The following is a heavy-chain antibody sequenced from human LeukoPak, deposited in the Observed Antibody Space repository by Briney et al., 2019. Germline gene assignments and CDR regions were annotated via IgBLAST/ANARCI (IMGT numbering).Heavy chain of an antibody. V-gene: IGHV3-21*01. Sequence: AGGSPRLSCAASGFTFSSYSMNWVRQAPGKGLEWVSPISSSSSYIYYADSVKGRFTISRDNAKNSLYLQMNSLRAEDTAVYYCARDQTFGRNWFDPWGQGTLVTVSS. CDR3: ARDQTFGRNWFDP. D-gene: IGHD3-16*01. CDR1: GFTFSSYS. CDR2: ISSSSSYI. J-gene: IGHJ5*02.